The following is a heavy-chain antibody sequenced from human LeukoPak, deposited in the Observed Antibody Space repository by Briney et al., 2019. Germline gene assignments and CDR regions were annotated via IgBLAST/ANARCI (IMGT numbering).Heavy chain of an antibody. J-gene: IGHJ6*03. CDR1: GGSIFSSNSY. CDR3: ARLAGDYVGGYYYMDV. D-gene: IGHD4-17*01. CDR2: IYYSGNT. V-gene: IGHV4-39*01. Sequence: SETLSLTCTVSGGSIFSSNSYWGWIRQPPGKGLEWIGSIYYSGNTYYNASLKSRVTISVDTSKNQFSLKLNSVTAADTAVYYCARLAGDYVGGYYYMDVWGKGTTVTVSS.